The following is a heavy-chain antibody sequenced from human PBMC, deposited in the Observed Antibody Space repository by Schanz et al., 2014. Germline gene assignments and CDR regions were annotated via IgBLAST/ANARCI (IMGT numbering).Heavy chain of an antibody. CDR1: GFTFSSYA. V-gene: IGHV3-23*01. J-gene: IGHJ3*02. CDR3: AKAKSGAHGACDI. CDR2: LSGSGAGT. D-gene: IGHD3-10*01. Sequence: EVQLLESGGGLVQPGGSLRLSCAASGFTFSSYAMSWVRQAPGKGLEWVSTLSGSGAGTFYADSVKGRFIISRDNSKNNSKNTLYVQMNSLRAEDTAVYYCAKAKSGAHGACDIWGQGTMVTVSS.